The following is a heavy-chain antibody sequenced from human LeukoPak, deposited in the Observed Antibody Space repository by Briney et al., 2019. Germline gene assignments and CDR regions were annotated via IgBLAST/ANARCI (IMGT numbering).Heavy chain of an antibody. CDR3: AKDTGYYFYYIDV. CDR1: GFTFSNYG. Sequence: PGGSLSLSCAASGFTFSNYGLHWVRQAPGKGLEWVAVIWYDGSNKYYADSVKGRFTISRDNSNNTLYLQMNSLRAEDTAVYYCAKDTGYYFYYIDVWGKGTTVTVSS. J-gene: IGHJ6*03. V-gene: IGHV3-33*06. D-gene: IGHD4-11*01. CDR2: IWYDGSNK.